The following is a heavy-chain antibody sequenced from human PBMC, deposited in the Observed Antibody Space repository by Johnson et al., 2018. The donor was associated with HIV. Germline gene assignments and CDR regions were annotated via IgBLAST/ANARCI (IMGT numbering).Heavy chain of an antibody. CDR2: IRFDGSNK. D-gene: IGHD5-18*01. CDR3: ARRDAALVTAAFDI. V-gene: IGHV3-30*02. J-gene: IGHJ3*02. Sequence: VQLVESGGGVVQPGGSLRLSCAASGFTFSSYGMHWVRQAPGKGLEWVAFIRFDGSNKYYADSVKGRFTISRDNSKNTLYLQMNSLRAEDTAVYYCARRDAALVTAAFDIWGQGTMVTVSS. CDR1: GFTFSSYG.